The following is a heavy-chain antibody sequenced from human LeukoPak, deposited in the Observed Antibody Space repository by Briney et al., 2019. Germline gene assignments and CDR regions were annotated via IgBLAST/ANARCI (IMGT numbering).Heavy chain of an antibody. CDR1: GGSISGYY. Sequence: SETLSLTCTVSGGSISGYYWSWIRLPAGKGLEWVGRISGSGSTNYHPSLQSRVTMSVDTSKNQFSLKLSSVTAADTAVYYCARGLSDIVVVVAAKYYFDYWGQGTLVTVSS. CDR3: ARGLSDIVVVVAAKYYFDY. V-gene: IGHV4-4*07. D-gene: IGHD2-15*01. CDR2: ISGSGST. J-gene: IGHJ4*02.